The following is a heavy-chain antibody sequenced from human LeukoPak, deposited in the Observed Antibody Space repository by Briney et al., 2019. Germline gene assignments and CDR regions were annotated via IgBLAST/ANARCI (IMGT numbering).Heavy chain of an antibody. CDR3: ARDYPDSSGSYGMDV. CDR2: ISDSGNT. J-gene: IGHJ6*02. V-gene: IGHV3-23*01. CDR1: GFTFSNYA. D-gene: IGHD3-22*01. Sequence: GGSLRLSCAASGFTFSNYAMNWVRQAPGKGLEWVSGISDSGNTYYADSVKGRFTISRGNSQNTLYLQMNSLRAEDTAVYYCARDYPDSSGSYGMDVWGQGTTVTVSS.